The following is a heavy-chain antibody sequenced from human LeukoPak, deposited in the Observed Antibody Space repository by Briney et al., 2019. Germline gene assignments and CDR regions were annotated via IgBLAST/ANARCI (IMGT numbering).Heavy chain of an antibody. CDR3: ARELGRDYGAAFDI. Sequence: GGSLRLSCAASGFTFSTYSMKWVRQAPGKGLEWGSSIGGSSTSIYDADSVKGRFTIYRDNAKSSLYLHMNSLRAEDAAVYYCARELGRDYGAAFDIWGQGTMVTVSS. CDR2: IGGSSTSI. J-gene: IGHJ3*02. V-gene: IGHV3-21*01. D-gene: IGHD4-17*01. CDR1: GFTFSTYS.